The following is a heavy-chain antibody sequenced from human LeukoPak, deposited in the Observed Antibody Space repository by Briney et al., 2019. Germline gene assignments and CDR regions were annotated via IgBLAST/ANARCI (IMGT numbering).Heavy chain of an antibody. CDR3: ARDLSSWGATLYGVFDI. D-gene: IGHD1-26*01. Sequence: GGSLRLSCAASGFTFSSYSMNWVRQAPGKGLEWVSSITSSSTYIYYADSVKGRFTISRDNAKDSLYLQMNSLRAEDTAVYYCARDLSSWGATLYGVFDIWGQGTMVTVSS. V-gene: IGHV3-21*01. J-gene: IGHJ3*02. CDR2: ITSSSTYI. CDR1: GFTFSSYS.